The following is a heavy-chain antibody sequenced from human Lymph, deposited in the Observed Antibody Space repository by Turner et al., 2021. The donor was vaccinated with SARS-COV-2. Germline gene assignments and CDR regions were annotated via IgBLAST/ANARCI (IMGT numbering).Heavy chain of an antibody. Sequence: QVQLVESGGGVVQPGRSLRLSCAASGFTFSSSGMHWVRQAPGKGLEWVAVVWYDGSNKFYADSVKGRFTISRDNSKNTLYLQRNSLRAEDTAVYYCARHNGGRLDYWGQGTLVTVSS. CDR3: ARHNGGRLDY. J-gene: IGHJ4*02. D-gene: IGHD2-8*01. V-gene: IGHV3-33*01. CDR2: VWYDGSNK. CDR1: GFTFSSSG.